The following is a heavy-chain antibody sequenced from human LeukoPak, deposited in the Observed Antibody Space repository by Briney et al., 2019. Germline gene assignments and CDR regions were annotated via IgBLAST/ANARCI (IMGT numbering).Heavy chain of an antibody. V-gene: IGHV3-53*01. J-gene: IGHJ4*02. CDR3: ARDGIVGATTLDY. D-gene: IGHD1-26*01. CDR2: IYSGGST. Sequence: GGSLRLSCAASGFTVSSNYMSWVRQAPGKGLEWVSVIYSGGSTYYADSAKGRFTISRDNSKNTLNLQMNSLRAEDTAVYYCARDGIVGATTLDYWGQGTLVTVSS. CDR1: GFTVSSNY.